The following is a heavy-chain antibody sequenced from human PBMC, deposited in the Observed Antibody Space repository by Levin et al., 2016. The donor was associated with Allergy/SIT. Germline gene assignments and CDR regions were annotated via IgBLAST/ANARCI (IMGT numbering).Heavy chain of an antibody. V-gene: IGHV3-48*03. CDR3: ARDRSGYDGRWFDP. CDR1: GFTFSSYE. D-gene: IGHD5-12*01. J-gene: IGHJ5*02. Sequence: GESLKISCAASGFTFSSYEMNWVRQAPGKGLEWVSYISSSGSTIYYADSVKGRFTISRDNAKNSLYLQMNSLRAEDTAVYYCARDRSGYDGRWFDPWGQGTLVTVSS. CDR2: ISSSGSTI.